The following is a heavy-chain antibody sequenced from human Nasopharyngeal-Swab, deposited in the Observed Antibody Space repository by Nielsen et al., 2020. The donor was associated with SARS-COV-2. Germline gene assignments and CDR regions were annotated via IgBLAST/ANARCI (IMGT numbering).Heavy chain of an antibody. Sequence: SETLSLTCAVSGGSISSSNWWSWVRQPPGKGLEWIGEIYHSGSTNYNPSLKSRVTISVDKSKNQFSLKLSSVTAADTAVYYCARDAGIAAAGNYPLDCWGQGTLVTVSS. CDR1: GGSISSSNW. V-gene: IGHV4-4*02. J-gene: IGHJ4*02. CDR3: ARDAGIAAAGNYPLDC. D-gene: IGHD6-13*01. CDR2: IYHSGST.